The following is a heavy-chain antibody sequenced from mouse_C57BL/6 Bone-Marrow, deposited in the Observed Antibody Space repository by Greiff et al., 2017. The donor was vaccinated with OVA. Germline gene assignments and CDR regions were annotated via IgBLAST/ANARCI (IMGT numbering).Heavy chain of an antibody. J-gene: IGHJ4*01. Sequence: EVHLVESGGDLVKPGGSLKLSCAASGFTFSSYGMSWVRQTPDKRLEWVATISSGGSYTYYPDSVKGRFTISRDNAKNTLYLQMSSLKSEDTAMYYCARQEDYAMDYWGQGTSVTVSS. CDR1: GFTFSSYG. CDR3: ARQEDYAMDY. CDR2: ISSGGSYT. V-gene: IGHV5-6*01.